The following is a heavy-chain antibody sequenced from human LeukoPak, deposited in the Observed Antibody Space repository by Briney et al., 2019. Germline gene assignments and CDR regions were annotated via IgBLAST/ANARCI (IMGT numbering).Heavy chain of an antibody. D-gene: IGHD3-3*01. CDR1: SYSISRGYY. CDR2: IHHTGTT. V-gene: IGHV4-38-2*02. Sequence: SETLSLTCTVSSYSISRGYYWGWIRQSPGKGLEWIGNIHHTGTTSYNPSLESRVTISLDLSKNQFSLRLSSVTAADTALYYCAREGPIRFLEQIDYWGQGALVTVSS. CDR3: AREGPIRFLEQIDY. J-gene: IGHJ4*02.